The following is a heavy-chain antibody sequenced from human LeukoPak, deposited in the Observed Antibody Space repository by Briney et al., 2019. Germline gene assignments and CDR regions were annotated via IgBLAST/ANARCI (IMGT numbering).Heavy chain of an antibody. J-gene: IGHJ4*02. CDR2: ISSEGKTT. V-gene: IGHV3-64D*06. CDR3: VKDRWVDH. Sequence: GGSLRLSCSASGFIFSPYAMHWVRQAPGKGLEYVSSISSEGKTTYYADSVKGRFTISRDNSKNTLYLQMSSLRPEDTAVYYCVKDRWVDHWGQGALVTVSS. D-gene: IGHD6-13*01. CDR1: GFIFSPYA.